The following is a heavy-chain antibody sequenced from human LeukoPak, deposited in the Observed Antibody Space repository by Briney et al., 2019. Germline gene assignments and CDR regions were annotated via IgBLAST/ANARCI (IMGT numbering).Heavy chain of an antibody. CDR3: ARAPYYESSGPL. D-gene: IGHD3-22*01. V-gene: IGHV3-7*01. CDR2: IRQDGAEK. CDR1: GFTFSNHW. Sequence: PGGSLRLSCEASGFTFSNHWMSWVRQAPGKGLEWVANIRQDGAEKYYVDSVKGRFTISRDNAKNSVYLEMNGLRVEDTAVYFCARAPYYESSGPLWGQGTLVTVSS. J-gene: IGHJ4*02.